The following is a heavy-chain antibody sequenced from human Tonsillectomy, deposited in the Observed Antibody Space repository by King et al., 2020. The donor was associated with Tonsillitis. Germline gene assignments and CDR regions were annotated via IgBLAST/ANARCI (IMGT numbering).Heavy chain of an antibody. V-gene: IGHV3-30*18. J-gene: IGHJ4*02. CDR1: GFIFSSYG. D-gene: IGHD3-3*01. Sequence: VQLVESGGGVVQPGRSLRLSCAASGFIFSSYGMHWVRQAPGKGLEWVAVISFDGSNKYYADSVKGRFTISRDNSKNTLYLQMNSLRAEDTAVYYCAKSVGGVLSEWLLDYWGQGTLVTVSS. CDR3: AKSVGGVLSEWLLDY. CDR2: ISFDGSNK.